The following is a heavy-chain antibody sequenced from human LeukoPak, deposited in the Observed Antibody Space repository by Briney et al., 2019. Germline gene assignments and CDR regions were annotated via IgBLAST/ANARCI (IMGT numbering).Heavy chain of an antibody. V-gene: IGHV3-30-3*01. CDR2: ISYDGSNK. D-gene: IGHD6-13*01. CDR1: GFTFSSYA. CDR3: AKDRTVSQQPVDY. Sequence: GRSLRLSCAASGFTFSSYAMHWVRQAPGKGLEWVAVISYDGSNKYYADSVKGRFTISRDNSKNTLYLQMNSLRAEDTAVYYCAKDRTVSQQPVDYWGQGTLVTVSS. J-gene: IGHJ4*02.